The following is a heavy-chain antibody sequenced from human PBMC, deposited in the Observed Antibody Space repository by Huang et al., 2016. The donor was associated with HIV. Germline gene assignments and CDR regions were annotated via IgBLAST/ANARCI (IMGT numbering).Heavy chain of an antibody. CDR2: IRAHNGKT. D-gene: IGHD2-15*01. CDR3: AGGREYCSGGSCFQGRYFDY. Sequence: QVHLVQSGAEVKKPGASVRVSCKASGYTFNIYGISWVRQAPGQGLEWMGWIRAHNGKTKSAQRLQGRLTMTTDTSTNTGFMELRSLRSDDTAFYYCAGGREYCSGGSCFQGRYFDYWGQGTLVTVSS. CDR1: GYTFNIYG. J-gene: IGHJ4*02. V-gene: IGHV1-18*01.